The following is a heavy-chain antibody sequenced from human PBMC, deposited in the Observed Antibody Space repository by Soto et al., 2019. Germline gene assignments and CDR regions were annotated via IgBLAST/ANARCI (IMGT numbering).Heavy chain of an antibody. CDR2: IWYDGSNK. J-gene: IGHJ4*02. CDR1: GFTFSSYG. V-gene: IGHV3-33*01. Sequence: QVQLVESGGGVVQPGRSLRLSCAASGFTFSSYGMHWVRQAPGKGLEWVAVIWYDGSNKYYADSVKGRFTISRDNSKNTLYLQMNSLRAEDTAVYYCVRQTSVRGPLWYFDYWGQGTLVTVSS. CDR3: VRQTSVRGPLWYFDY.